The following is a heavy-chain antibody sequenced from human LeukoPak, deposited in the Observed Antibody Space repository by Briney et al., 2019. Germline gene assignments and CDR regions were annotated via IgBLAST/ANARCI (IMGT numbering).Heavy chain of an antibody. D-gene: IGHD3-22*01. Sequence: GRSLRPSCAASGFTFSSYAMHWVRQAPGKGLEWVAVISYDGSNKYYADSVKGRFTISRDNSKNTLYLQMNSLRAEDTAVYYCARAGSGSMIVVVMFDYWGQGTLVTVSS. V-gene: IGHV3-30*04. J-gene: IGHJ4*02. CDR1: GFTFSSYA. CDR2: ISYDGSNK. CDR3: ARAGSGSMIVVVMFDY.